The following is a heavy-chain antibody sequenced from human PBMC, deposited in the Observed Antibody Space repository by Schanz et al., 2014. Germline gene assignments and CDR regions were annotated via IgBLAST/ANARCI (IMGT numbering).Heavy chain of an antibody. Sequence: QDQLVQSGGEVKKPGASVKVSCKASGYTFTNHYLHWVRQAPGQGLEWMGRISPSSGGTNYAQNFQGRVTMTKDTSINTVYMELSTLTSDDTAVYYCARESVSRTRLFDPWGQGTLVTVSS. V-gene: IGHV1-2*06. J-gene: IGHJ5*02. CDR2: ISPSSGGT. CDR3: ARESVSRTRLFDP. CDR1: GYTFTNHY. D-gene: IGHD3-3*01.